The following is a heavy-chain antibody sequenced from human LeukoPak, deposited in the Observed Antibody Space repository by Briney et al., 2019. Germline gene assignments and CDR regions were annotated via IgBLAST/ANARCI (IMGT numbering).Heavy chain of an antibody. CDR2: MYYSWYT. CDR3: GRVNGRSSSSFEVIVLDY. J-gene: IGHJ4*02. D-gene: IGHD6-6*01. V-gene: IGHV4-59*13. Sequence: PSVTLSLPCSFWVGLINRYYWRWIRQPRGKALGGMRYMYYSWYTNYNPSLKSQVTIYVDKFNNQFSLKLRAVTAADTAVYYCGRVNGRSSSSFEVIVLDYWAREPLDTVSS. CDR1: VGLINRYY.